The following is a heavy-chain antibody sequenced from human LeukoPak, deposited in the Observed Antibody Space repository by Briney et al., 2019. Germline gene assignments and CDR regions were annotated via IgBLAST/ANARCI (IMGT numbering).Heavy chain of an antibody. CDR1: GGSISSYY. V-gene: IGHV4-59*12. CDR2: IYYSGST. Sequence: SETLSLTCAVSGGSISSYYWSWIRQPPGKGLENIGYIYYSGSTNYNPSLKSRVTISVDTSKNQFSLKLSSVTAADTAVYYCARVPTMTFFDYWGQGTLVTVSS. D-gene: IGHD2-2*01. CDR3: ARVPTMTFFDY. J-gene: IGHJ4*02.